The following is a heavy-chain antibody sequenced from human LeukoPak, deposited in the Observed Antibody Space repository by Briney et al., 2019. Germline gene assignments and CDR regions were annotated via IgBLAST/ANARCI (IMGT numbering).Heavy chain of an antibody. CDR2: INIGGTNT. CDR1: GFTFSDYY. CDR3: ATDGAGFDN. Sequence: GGTLRLSGAASGFTFSDYYMSWNRQAQGKGREWLSYINIGGTNTHYADSVKGRFTISRDNATKSLYLEMNNLRAEDTAVYYCATDGAGFDNWGQGVLVTVSS. V-gene: IGHV3-11*01. J-gene: IGHJ5*02.